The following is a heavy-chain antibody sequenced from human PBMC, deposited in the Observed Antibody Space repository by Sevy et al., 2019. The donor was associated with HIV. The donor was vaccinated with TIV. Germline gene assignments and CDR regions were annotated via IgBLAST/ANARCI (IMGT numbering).Heavy chain of an antibody. V-gene: IGHV4-59*01. CDR3: ARRRRSRRTYYDILTGYDLDYYYYYMDV. CDR1: GGSISSYY. Sequence: SETLSLTCTVSGGSISSYYWSWIRQPPGKGLEWIGYIYYSGSTNYNPSLKSRVTISVDTSKNQFSLKLSSVTAADTAVYYCARRRRSRRTYYDILTGYDLDYYYYYMDVWGKRTTVTVSS. CDR2: IYYSGST. D-gene: IGHD3-9*01. J-gene: IGHJ6*03.